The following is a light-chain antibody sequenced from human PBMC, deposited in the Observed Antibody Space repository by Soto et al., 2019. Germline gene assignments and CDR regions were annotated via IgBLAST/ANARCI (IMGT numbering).Light chain of an antibody. CDR2: RAS. CDR1: QSVGSN. CDR3: QQYNDWPPWT. Sequence: EIVMTQSPATLSVSPGETATLSCRASQSVGSNLAWYQQVPGQAPRLLIFRASTRTTGIPARFSGSGSGTEFTLTISSLQSEDFAVYYCQQYNDWPPWTFGQGTKVEI. V-gene: IGKV3-15*01. J-gene: IGKJ1*01.